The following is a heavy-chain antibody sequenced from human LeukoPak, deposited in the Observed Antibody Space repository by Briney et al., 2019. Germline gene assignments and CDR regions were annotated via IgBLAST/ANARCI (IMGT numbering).Heavy chain of an antibody. J-gene: IGHJ5*02. Sequence: GGSLRLSCAASGFTFSSYAMSWVRQAPGKGLEWVSAISGSGGSTYYADSVKGRFTISRDNSKNTLYLQMNGLRAEDTAVYYCAKDKPRYSSSWYVRFDPWGQGTLVTVSS. CDR1: GFTFSSYA. CDR2: ISGSGGST. CDR3: AKDKPRYSSSWYVRFDP. V-gene: IGHV3-23*01. D-gene: IGHD6-13*01.